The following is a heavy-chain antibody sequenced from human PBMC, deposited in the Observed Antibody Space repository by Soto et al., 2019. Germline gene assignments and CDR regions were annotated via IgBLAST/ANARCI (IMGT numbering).Heavy chain of an antibody. CDR1: GFTFSSYA. J-gene: IGHJ6*02. Sequence: GGSLRLSCAASGFTFSSYAMSWVRQAPGKGLEWVSAISGSGGSTYYADSVKGRFTISRDNSKNTLYLQMNSLRAEATAVYYCAKGIAARPGYYYGMDVWGQGTTVTVSS. D-gene: IGHD6-6*01. CDR3: AKGIAARPGYYYGMDV. V-gene: IGHV3-23*01. CDR2: ISGSGGST.